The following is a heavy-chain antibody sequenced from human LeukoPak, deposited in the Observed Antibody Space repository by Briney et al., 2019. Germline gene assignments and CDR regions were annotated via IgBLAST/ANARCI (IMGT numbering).Heavy chain of an antibody. CDR2: TSYGGRT. J-gene: IGHJ4*02. CDR3: ARHSLKRFDADFDY. D-gene: IGHD3-9*01. CDR1: GGSISSYF. V-gene: IGHV4-59*08. Sequence: PSETLSLTCTVSGGSISSYFWSWIRQPPGKGLEWIGYTSYGGRTNYNPSLKSRVTISGDTSKNQISLKLSSVTAADTAVYYCARHSLKRFDADFDYWGQGTLVTVSS.